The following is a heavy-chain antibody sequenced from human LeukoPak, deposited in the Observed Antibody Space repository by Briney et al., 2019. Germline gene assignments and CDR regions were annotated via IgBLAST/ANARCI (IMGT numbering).Heavy chain of an antibody. V-gene: IGHV3-7*01. CDR3: ARQRGSYSFDY. CDR1: GFTFSNAW. Sequence: PGGSLRLSCAASGFTFSNAWMSWVRQAPGKGLEWVANIKQDGSEKYYVDSVKGRFTMSRDNAKNSLYLQMNSLRAEDTAVYYCARQRGSYSFDYWGQGTLVTVSS. CDR2: IKQDGSEK. D-gene: IGHD1-26*01. J-gene: IGHJ4*02.